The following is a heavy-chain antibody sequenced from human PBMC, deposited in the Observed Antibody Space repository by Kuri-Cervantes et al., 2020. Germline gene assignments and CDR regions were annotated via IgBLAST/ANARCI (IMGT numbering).Heavy chain of an antibody. Sequence: ASVKVSCKASGYTFTSYDINWVRQATGQGLEWMGWMNPNSGNTGYAQKLQGRVTMTTDTSTSTAYMELRSLRSDDTAVYYCARDGGAVANDAFDIWGQGTMVTVSS. CDR3: ARDGGAVANDAFDI. CDR2: MNPNSGNT. CDR1: GYTFTSYD. V-gene: IGHV1-8*01. D-gene: IGHD6-19*01. J-gene: IGHJ3*02.